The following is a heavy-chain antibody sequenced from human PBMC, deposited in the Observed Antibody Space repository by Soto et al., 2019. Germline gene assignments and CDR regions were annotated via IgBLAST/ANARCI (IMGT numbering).Heavy chain of an antibody. D-gene: IGHD4-17*01. CDR3: AREVMTSVTRGWFDP. J-gene: IGHJ5*02. Sequence: QVQLQESGPGLVRPSQTLSLTCTVSGGSLNSGGYFWSWIRQVPGKGLEWIGYVYSGDIAYYNPSLQSRVTISLATSKKQFSLPLTSVTAADTAIYFCAREVMTSVTRGWFDPWGQGTLVTVSS. CDR1: GGSLNSGGYF. CDR2: VYSGDIA. V-gene: IGHV4-31*03.